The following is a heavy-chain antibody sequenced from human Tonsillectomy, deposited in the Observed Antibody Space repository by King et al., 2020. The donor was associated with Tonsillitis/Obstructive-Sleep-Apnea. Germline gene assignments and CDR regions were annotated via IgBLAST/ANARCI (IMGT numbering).Heavy chain of an antibody. CDR1: GFTFDDYA. CDR2: ITGNGDIA. Sequence: VQLVESGGAVVQPGGSLRLSCAASGFTFDDYAMAWVRQAPGKGLEWVSLITGNGDIAHYAGSVRGRFTISRDNSKNSLYLQMSSLRTEDTAFYYCAGENRPGDGACDIWGQGTMVTVSS. D-gene: IGHD7-27*01. CDR3: AGENRPGDGACDI. V-gene: IGHV3-43*02. J-gene: IGHJ3*02.